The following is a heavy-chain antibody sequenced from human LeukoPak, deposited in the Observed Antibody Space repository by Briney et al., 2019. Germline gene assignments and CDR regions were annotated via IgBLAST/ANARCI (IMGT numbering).Heavy chain of an antibody. V-gene: IGHV1-69*13. Sequence: SVKVSCKASGYTFDSYGISWVRQAPGQGLEWMGGIIPIFGTANYAQKFQGRVTITADESTSTAYMELSSLRSEDTAVYYCARDGGLLPARVRGYFDYWGQGTLVTVSS. CDR2: IIPIFGTA. CDR3: ARDGGLLPARVRGYFDY. D-gene: IGHD2-15*01. J-gene: IGHJ4*02. CDR1: GYTFDSYG.